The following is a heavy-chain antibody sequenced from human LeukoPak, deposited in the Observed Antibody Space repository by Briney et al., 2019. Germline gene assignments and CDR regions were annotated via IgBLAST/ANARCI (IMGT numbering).Heavy chain of an antibody. Sequence: SETLSLTCAVYGGSFSGYYWSWIRQPPGKGLEWIGEINHSGSTNYNPSPKSRVTISVDTSKNQFSLKLSSVTAADTAVYYCARGRYDFWSGYFASGYYFDYWGQGTLVTVSS. CDR3: ARGRYDFWSGYFASGYYFDY. CDR1: GGSFSGYY. CDR2: INHSGST. J-gene: IGHJ4*02. V-gene: IGHV4-34*01. D-gene: IGHD3-3*01.